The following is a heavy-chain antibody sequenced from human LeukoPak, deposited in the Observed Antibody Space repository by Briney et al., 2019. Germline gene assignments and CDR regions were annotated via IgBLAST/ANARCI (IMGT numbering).Heavy chain of an antibody. V-gene: IGHV1-2*04. J-gene: IGHJ4*02. CDR2: INPNSGGT. Sequence: ASVKVSFKASGYTFTGYYMHWVRQAPGQGLEWVGWINPNSGGTNYAQKFQGWVTMTRDTSISTAYMELSGLRSDDTAVYYCARDPDYSGYDSYFDYWGQGTLVTVSS. D-gene: IGHD5-12*01. CDR1: GYTFTGYY. CDR3: ARDPDYSGYDSYFDY.